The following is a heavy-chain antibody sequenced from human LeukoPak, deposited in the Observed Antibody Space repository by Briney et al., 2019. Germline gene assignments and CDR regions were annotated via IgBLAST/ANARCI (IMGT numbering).Heavy chain of an antibody. Sequence: KTSETLSLTCTASGGSISSSSHYWGWIRQPPGKGLEWIESIYYSGSTYYNPSLKSRVTISVDTSKNQFSLKLSSVTAADTAVYYCARHGDYYDILTGEPFDYWGQGTLVTVSS. V-gene: IGHV4-39*01. D-gene: IGHD3-9*01. J-gene: IGHJ4*02. CDR1: GGSISSSSHY. CDR2: IYYSGST. CDR3: ARHGDYYDILTGEPFDY.